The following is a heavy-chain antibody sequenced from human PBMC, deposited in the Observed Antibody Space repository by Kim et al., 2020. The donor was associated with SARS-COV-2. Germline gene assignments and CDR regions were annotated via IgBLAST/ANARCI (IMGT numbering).Heavy chain of an antibody. Sequence: GGSLRLSCAASGFTFSSYWMHWVRQAPGKGLGWVSLINSDGSSTSYSDSVKSRFTISRDNAKNTLYLQMNSLRAEDTAVYYCARHLSGYTLGDAFDIWGQGTMVTVSS. V-gene: IGHV3-74*01. D-gene: IGHD3-22*01. CDR3: ARHLSGYTLGDAFDI. CDR2: INSDGSST. CDR1: GFTFSSYW. J-gene: IGHJ3*02.